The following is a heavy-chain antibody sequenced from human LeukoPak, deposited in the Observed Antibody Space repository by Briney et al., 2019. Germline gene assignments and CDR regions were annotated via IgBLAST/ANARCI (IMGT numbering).Heavy chain of an antibody. V-gene: IGHV3-33*01. CDR3: ARDKYSSGWYAVGYFDY. CDR2: IWYDGSNK. Sequence: VGSLRLSCAASGFTFSFYGMHWVRQAPGKGLEWVAVIWYDGSNKYYADSVKGRFTISRDNSKNTLYLQMNSLRAEDTAVYYCARDKYSSGWYAVGYFDYWGQGTLVTVSS. CDR1: GFTFSFYG. D-gene: IGHD6-19*01. J-gene: IGHJ4*03.